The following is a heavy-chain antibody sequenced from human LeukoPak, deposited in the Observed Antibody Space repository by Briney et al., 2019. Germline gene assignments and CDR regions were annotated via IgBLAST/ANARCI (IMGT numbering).Heavy chain of an antibody. CDR3: AKDPQRGSPYYFDY. V-gene: IGHV3-23*01. D-gene: IGHD1-26*01. J-gene: IGHJ4*02. Sequence: GGSLRLSCAASGFTFTSYAMSWVRQAPGKGLEWVSSISGSGGSTFYVDSVKGRFTISRDNTKNTLYLQMNSLRAEDTALYYCAKDPQRGSPYYFDYWGQGGLVTVSS. CDR1: GFTFTSYA. CDR2: ISGSGGST.